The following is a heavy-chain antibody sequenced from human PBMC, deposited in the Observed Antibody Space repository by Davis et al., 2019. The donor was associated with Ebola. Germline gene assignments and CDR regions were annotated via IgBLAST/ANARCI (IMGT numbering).Heavy chain of an antibody. J-gene: IGHJ3*02. D-gene: IGHD3-9*01. CDR3: AHLTQDILTGKDAFDI. V-gene: IGHV2-5*02. CDR2: VYSDDTK. CDR1: GFSLRPSGVG. Sequence: SGPTLVKPTQTLTLTCTLSGFSLRPSGVGVGWIRQPPGKALEWLALVYSDDTKRYSPSLKSRLTITKDTSKNQVVLTMTNMDPVDTATYYCAHLTQDILTGKDAFDIGGQGTMVTVSS.